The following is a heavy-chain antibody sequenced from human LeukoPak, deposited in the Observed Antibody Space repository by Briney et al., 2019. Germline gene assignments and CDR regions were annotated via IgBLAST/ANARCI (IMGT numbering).Heavy chain of an antibody. V-gene: IGHV4-38-2*01. D-gene: IGHD6-13*01. Sequence: SETLSLTCAVSGYSISSGYYWGWFRQPPGKGLEWIGCIFQSGNTYYNPSLKSRVSISVDTSNNHFSLKLTSVTAADSAVYYCARQGGSSSPYYCYYMDVWGKGTTVTVSS. CDR2: IFQSGNT. CDR1: GYSISSGYY. CDR3: ARQGGSSSPYYCYYMDV. J-gene: IGHJ6*03.